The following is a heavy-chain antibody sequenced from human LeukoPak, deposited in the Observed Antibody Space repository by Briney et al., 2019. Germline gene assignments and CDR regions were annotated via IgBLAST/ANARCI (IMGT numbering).Heavy chain of an antibody. CDR1: GFTFSNAW. V-gene: IGHV3-15*01. J-gene: IGHJ4*02. CDR3: TTGYYYDSSGYCFDY. CDR2: IKSKTDGGTT. D-gene: IGHD3-22*01. Sequence: GGSLRLSCAASGFTFSNAWMSWVRQAPGKGLEWVGRIKSKTDGGTTDYAAPVKGRFTISRDDSKNTLYLQMNSLKTEDTAVYYCTTGYYYDSSGYCFDYWGQGTPVTVSS.